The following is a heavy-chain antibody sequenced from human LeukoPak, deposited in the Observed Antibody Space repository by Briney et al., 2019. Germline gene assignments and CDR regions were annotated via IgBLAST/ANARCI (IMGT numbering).Heavy chain of an antibody. CDR3: ARDMEGFDI. J-gene: IGHJ3*02. CDR2: IWYDGTNK. V-gene: IGHV3-33*01. D-gene: IGHD3-10*01. CDR1: GLTFSNYG. Sequence: GRSLRLSCAPSGLTFSNYGIHWVRQAPRKGLEWVAVIWYDGTNKYYADSVKGRFTISRDNSKNTLYLQMNSLRAEDTAVYYCARDMEGFDIWGQGTMVTVSS.